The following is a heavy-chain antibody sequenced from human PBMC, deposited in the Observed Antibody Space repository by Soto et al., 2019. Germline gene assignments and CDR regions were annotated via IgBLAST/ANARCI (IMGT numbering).Heavy chain of an antibody. V-gene: IGHV3-33*01. CDR2: IWFDGSNK. CDR1: GFTFSSHA. CDR3: ARAAYTSGYYYFDH. J-gene: IGHJ4*02. Sequence: GGSLRVSCASSGFTFSSHAMHWVRQAPGKGLEWVAIIWFDGSNKNYADSVKGRFSISRDNSKNTLFLQVNSLRAEDTAVYYCARAAYTSGYYYFDHWGQGTPVTVSS. D-gene: IGHD6-19*01.